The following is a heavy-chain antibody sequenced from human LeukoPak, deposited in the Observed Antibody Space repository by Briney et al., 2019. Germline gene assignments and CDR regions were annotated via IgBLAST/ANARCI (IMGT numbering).Heavy chain of an antibody. D-gene: IGHD3-3*01. V-gene: IGHV4-34*01. Sequence: SETLSLTCAVHGGSSSGYSWHWIRQSPGKGLEWIGEINRSGTTNYNESLKSRVTMSVDTSKIQFSLSLRSVTAADTAVYYCARMPKHITILGVVAIKPVWGQGTLVSVSS. CDR1: GGSSSGYS. J-gene: IGHJ4*02. CDR3: ARMPKHITILGVVAIKPV. CDR2: INRSGTT.